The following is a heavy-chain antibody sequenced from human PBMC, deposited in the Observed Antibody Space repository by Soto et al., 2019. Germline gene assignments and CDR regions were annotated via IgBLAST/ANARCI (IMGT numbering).Heavy chain of an antibody. CDR3: ARSATTSAGYFDL. J-gene: IGHJ2*01. CDR1: GFTFSNYW. V-gene: IGHV3-7*01. D-gene: IGHD1-1*01. CDR2: IKQDGSEK. Sequence: PGGSLRLSXAASGFTFSNYWMSWVRQAPGKGLEWVANIKQDGSEKNYKDSVKGRLTISRDNAKNSLSLQMNSLRAEDTAVYYCARSATTSAGYFDLWGRGTLVTVSP.